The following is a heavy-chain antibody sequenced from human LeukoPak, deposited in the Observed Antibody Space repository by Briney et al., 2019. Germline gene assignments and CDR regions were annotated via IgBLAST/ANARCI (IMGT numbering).Heavy chain of an antibody. CDR2: ISHSGRTM. V-gene: IGHV3-11*01. Sequence: GSLRLSCAASGFTLSDYYMSWIRQAPGKGLEWVSYISHSGRTMYYADSVKGRFTISRDNAKNSLYLQMNSLRAGDTAVYYCARDSIVRGNIGNDMDVWGKGTTVTVSS. J-gene: IGHJ6*03. CDR1: GFTLSDYY. D-gene: IGHD2-8*01. CDR3: ARDSIVRGNIGNDMDV.